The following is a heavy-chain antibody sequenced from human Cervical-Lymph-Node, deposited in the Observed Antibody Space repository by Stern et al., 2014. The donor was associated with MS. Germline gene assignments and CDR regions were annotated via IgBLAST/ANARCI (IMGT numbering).Heavy chain of an antibody. Sequence: VQLVESGAEVKKPGSSVKVSCKASGDTFNNFDIGWGRQAPGQGHEWLGGITHLFGTANYAQRLQDRVTFTADESTSTTYMELSRLRSEDTAIYYCARHQGGVAAFWGQGTLVTVSS. CDR1: GDTFNNFD. CDR2: ITHLFGTA. CDR3: ARHQGGVAAF. D-gene: IGHD6-13*01. J-gene: IGHJ4*02. V-gene: IGHV1-69*01.